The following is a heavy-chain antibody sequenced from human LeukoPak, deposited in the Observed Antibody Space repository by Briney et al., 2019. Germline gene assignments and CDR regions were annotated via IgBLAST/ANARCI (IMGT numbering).Heavy chain of an antibody. CDR2: ISSSGGTT. V-gene: IGHV3-23*01. J-gene: IGHJ4*02. CDR3: AKNKNYFDY. Sequence: PGGSLRLSCAASGFTFSSYAMSWVRQAPGNGLEWVSVISSSGGTTYYADSMKGRFTISRDNSKNTLYLQMNSLRAEDTAVYYCAKNKNYFDYWGQGTLVTVSS. CDR1: GFTFSSYA.